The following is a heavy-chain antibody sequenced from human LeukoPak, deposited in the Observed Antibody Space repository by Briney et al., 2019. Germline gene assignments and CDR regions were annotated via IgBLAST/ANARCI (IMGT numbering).Heavy chain of an antibody. D-gene: IGHD4-17*01. CDR1: GFTFDDYT. J-gene: IGHJ6*03. V-gene: IGHV3-43*01. Sequence: PGGSLRLSCAASGFTFDDYTMHCVRQAPGKGLEWVSLISWDGGSTYYADSVKGRFTISRDNSKNSLYLQMNSLRTEDTAWYYWAKRNLATAPMDVSGKGTTVTVSS. CDR3: AKRNLATAPMDV. CDR2: ISWDGGST.